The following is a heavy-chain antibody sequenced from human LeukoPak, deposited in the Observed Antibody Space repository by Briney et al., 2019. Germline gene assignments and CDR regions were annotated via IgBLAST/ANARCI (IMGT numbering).Heavy chain of an antibody. D-gene: IGHD2-2*01. V-gene: IGHV5-51*01. CDR2: IYPGDSDT. CDR1: GYSFTTYW. CDR3: ARRQGCSSTSCPPNS. Sequence: PGESLKISGRGSGYSFTTYWIGWVRQMPGKGLEWMGIIYPGDSDTRYSPSFQGQVTMSADKSINTAYLQWSSLKASDTAMYYCARRQGCSSTSCPPNSWGQGTLVTVSS. J-gene: IGHJ4*02.